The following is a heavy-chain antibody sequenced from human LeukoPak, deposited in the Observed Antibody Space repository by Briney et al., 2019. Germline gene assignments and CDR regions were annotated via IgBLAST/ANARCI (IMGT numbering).Heavy chain of an antibody. Sequence: PGGSLRLSCAASGFTFSSYSMNWVRQAPGKGLEWVSAISFSGTNTYYADSVEGRFTISRDNLKNTLYLQMNSLGAEDTAVYFCAKEVKAATNWFDPWGQGTLVTVSS. CDR2: ISFSGTNT. CDR1: GFTFSSYS. CDR3: AKEVKAATNWFDP. D-gene: IGHD6-25*01. J-gene: IGHJ5*02. V-gene: IGHV3-23*01.